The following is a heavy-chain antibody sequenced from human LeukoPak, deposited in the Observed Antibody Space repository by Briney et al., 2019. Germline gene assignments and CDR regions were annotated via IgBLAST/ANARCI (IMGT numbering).Heavy chain of an antibody. J-gene: IGHJ4*02. Sequence: PSGTLSLTCAVSGGSISSSNWWSWVRQPPGKGLEWIGYIYYSGSTYYNPSLKSRVTISVDTSKNQFSLKLSSVTAADTAVYYCARAPKGYYFDYWGQGVLVTVSS. CDR3: ARAPKGYYFDY. CDR1: GGSISSSNW. V-gene: IGHV4-4*02. CDR2: IYYSGST.